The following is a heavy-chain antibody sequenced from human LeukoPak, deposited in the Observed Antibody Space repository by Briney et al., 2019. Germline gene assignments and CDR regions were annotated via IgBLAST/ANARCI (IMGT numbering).Heavy chain of an antibody. CDR2: IFYSGST. J-gene: IGHJ4*02. CDR1: GGSISTSSYY. V-gene: IGHV4-39*01. CDR3: ARSSWFAEFSFDY. Sequence: SETLSLTCTVSGGSISTSSYYWGWVRQPPGKGLEWIGNIFYSGSTYYSPSLKSRVTISLDTSRNQFSLKLSSVTAADTAVYYCARSSWFAEFSFDYWGQGTLVTVSS. D-gene: IGHD3-10*01.